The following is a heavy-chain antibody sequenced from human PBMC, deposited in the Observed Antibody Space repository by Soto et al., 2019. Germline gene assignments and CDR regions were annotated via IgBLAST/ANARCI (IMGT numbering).Heavy chain of an antibody. D-gene: IGHD4-17*01. CDR2: FDPEDGET. J-gene: IGHJ3*02. Sequence: ASVKVSCKVSGYTLTELSMHWVRQAPGKGLEWMGGFDPEDGETIYAQKFQGRVTMTEDTSTDTAYMELSSLRSDDTAVYYCARDMEVTTTRHAFDIWGQGTMVTVSS. CDR3: ARDMEVTTTRHAFDI. CDR1: GYTLTELS. V-gene: IGHV1-24*01.